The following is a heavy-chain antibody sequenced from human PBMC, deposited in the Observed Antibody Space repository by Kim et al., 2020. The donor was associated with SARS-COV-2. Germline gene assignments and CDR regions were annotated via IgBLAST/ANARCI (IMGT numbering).Heavy chain of an antibody. CDR3: ARGASHDYVWYFDY. CDR2: IYYSGST. D-gene: IGHD3-10*02. Sequence: SETLSLTCTVSGGSISSYYWSWIRQPPGKGLEWIGYIYYSGSTNYNPSLKSRVTISVDTSKNQFSLKLSSVTAADTAVYYCARGASHDYVWYFDYWGQGTLVTVSS. V-gene: IGHV4-59*01. CDR1: GGSISSYY. J-gene: IGHJ4*02.